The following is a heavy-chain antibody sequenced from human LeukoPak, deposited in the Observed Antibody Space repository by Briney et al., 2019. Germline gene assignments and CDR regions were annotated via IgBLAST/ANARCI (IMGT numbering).Heavy chain of an antibody. CDR1: GGSISSGDYY. J-gene: IGHJ4*02. CDR2: IYYSRST. CDR3: ATTSDDSSGYYNY. Sequence: PSETLSLTCTVSGGSISSGDYYWSWIRQPPGKGLEWIGYIYYSRSTYYNPSLKSRVTISVDTSKNQFSLKLSSVTAADTAVYYCATTSDDSSGYYNYWGQGTLVTVSS. D-gene: IGHD3-22*01. V-gene: IGHV4-30-4*01.